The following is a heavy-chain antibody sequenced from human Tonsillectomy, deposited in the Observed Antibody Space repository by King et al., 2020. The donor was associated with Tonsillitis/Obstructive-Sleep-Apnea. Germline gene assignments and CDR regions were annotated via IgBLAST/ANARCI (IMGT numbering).Heavy chain of an antibody. CDR2: ISGTGDNT. CDR3: ARHLLYCRSTNCDGEG. V-gene: IGHV3-23*04. CDR1: GFTFSNYA. Sequence: VQLVESGGGLVQPGGSLRLSCAASGFTFSNYAMSWVRQAPGKGLEWVSVISGTGDNTFYADSVKGRFTISRDNSKNTLYLQMNSLRAEDTAVYYCARHLLYCRSTNCDGEGWGQGTLVTVSS. J-gene: IGHJ4*02. D-gene: IGHD2-2*01.